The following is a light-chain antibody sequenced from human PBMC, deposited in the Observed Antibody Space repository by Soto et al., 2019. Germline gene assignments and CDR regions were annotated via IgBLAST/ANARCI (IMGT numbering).Light chain of an antibody. Sequence: DIVMTQSPDSLAVSLGERATINCKSSDSILYSSNNRNYLAWYQQRPGQSPKLLIYWASTRESGVPDRFSGSGSGKDFTLTISSLQAEDVAVYYCQQYYSTLYTFGQGTKLEIK. V-gene: IGKV4-1*01. CDR1: DSILYSSNNRNY. CDR2: WAS. CDR3: QQYYSTLYT. J-gene: IGKJ2*01.